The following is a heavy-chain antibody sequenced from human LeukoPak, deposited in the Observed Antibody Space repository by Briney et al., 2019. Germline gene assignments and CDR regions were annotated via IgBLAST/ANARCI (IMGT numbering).Heavy chain of an antibody. CDR2: ISAYNGNT. V-gene: IGHV1-18*04. CDR3: ARGYYGSGSYQYYYYYYYMDV. D-gene: IGHD3-10*01. CDR1: GYTFTGYY. Sequence: ASVKVSCKASGYTFTGYYVHWVRQAPGQGLEWMGWISAYNGNTNYAQKLQGRVTMTTDTSTSTAYMELRSLRSDDTAVYYCARGYYGSGSYQYYYYYYYMDVWGKGTTVTISS. J-gene: IGHJ6*03.